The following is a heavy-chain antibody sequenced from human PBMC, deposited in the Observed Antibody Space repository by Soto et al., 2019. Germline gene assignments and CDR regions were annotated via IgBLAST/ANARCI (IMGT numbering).Heavy chain of an antibody. CDR2: ISGSGDYT. J-gene: IGHJ5*02. D-gene: IGHD3-10*01. CDR3: AKGGYYGPASRLFDP. CDR1: GFKFSSYA. V-gene: IGHV3-23*01. Sequence: PGRPLRLSCAASGFKFSSYAMSWVSKTPGKGLDCFSAISGSGDYTDYADSVKGRFTISTDISKNTLYLRMDSLRAEDTALYYFAKGGYYGPASRLFDPWGQGTLVTVSS.